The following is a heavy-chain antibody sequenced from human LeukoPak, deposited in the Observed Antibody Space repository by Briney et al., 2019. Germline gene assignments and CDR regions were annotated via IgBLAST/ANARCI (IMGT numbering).Heavy chain of an antibody. CDR1: GFTFSSYW. D-gene: IGHD3-3*01. CDR3: ARAPGFWSGLDY. J-gene: IGHJ4*02. V-gene: IGHV3-7*01. Sequence: PGGSLRLSCAASGFTFSSYWVSWVRQAPGKGLEWVANIKQDGSEKYYVDSVKGRFTISRDNAKISLYLQMNSLRAEDTAVYYCARAPGFWSGLDYWGEGTLVTVSS. CDR2: IKQDGSEK.